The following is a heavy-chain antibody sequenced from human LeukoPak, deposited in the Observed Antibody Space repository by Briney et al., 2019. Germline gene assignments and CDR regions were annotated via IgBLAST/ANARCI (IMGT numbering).Heavy chain of an antibody. CDR1: GFTFSTYS. D-gene: IGHD6-13*01. J-gene: IGHJ4*02. CDR2: ISSGSSTI. Sequence: GGSLRLSCAASGFTFSTYSMNWVRQAPGKGLEWVSYISSGSSTIYYADSVKGRFTISRDNSKNTLYLQMNSLRAEDTAVYYCAKDRKQLGYFDYWGQGTLVTVSS. CDR3: AKDRKQLGYFDY. V-gene: IGHV3-48*01.